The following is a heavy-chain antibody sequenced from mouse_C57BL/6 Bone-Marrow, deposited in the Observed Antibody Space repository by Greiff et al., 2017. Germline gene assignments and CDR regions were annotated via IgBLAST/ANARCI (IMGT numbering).Heavy chain of an antibody. CDR1: GFNIKDDY. D-gene: IGHD2-3*01. CDR2: IDPENGDT. V-gene: IGHV14-4*01. J-gene: IGHJ3*01. Sequence: VQLQQSGAELVRPGASVKLSCTASGFNIKDDYMHWVKQRPEQGLEWIGWIDPENGDTEYASKFQGKATITADTSSNTAYLQLSSLTSEDTAVYDCTLDGYYGLSWFAYWGQGTLVTVSA. CDR3: TLDGYYGLSWFAY.